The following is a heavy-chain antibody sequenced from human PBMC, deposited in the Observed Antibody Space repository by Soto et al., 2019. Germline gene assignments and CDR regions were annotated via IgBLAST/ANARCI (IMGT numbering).Heavy chain of an antibody. J-gene: IGHJ4*02. CDR3: ATELGENPASPFDA. CDR1: GVTFSSET. Sequence: SVKVSCKASGVTFSSETLGWVRQAPGQGLEWVGGIIPLFGTASYAQKFQGRVTITADESTSTVYMELSSLRSDDTAVYFCATELGENPASPFDAWGQGTLVTVS. D-gene: IGHD3-10*01. V-gene: IGHV1-69*13. CDR2: IIPLFGTA.